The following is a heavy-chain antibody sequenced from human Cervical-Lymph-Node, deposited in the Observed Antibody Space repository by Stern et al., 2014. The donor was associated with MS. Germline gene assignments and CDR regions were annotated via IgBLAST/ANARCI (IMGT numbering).Heavy chain of an antibody. CDR1: EGTFSSSD. V-gene: IGHV1-69*01. CDR2: IIPIIGTA. J-gene: IGHJ4*02. D-gene: IGHD3-10*01. Sequence: VQLVESGAEVQKPGSSVKVSCRASEGTFSSSDISWVRQAPGQGLEWMGGIIPIIGTANYAQKYQGRVTITADESTSTAYMELSSLRSEDTAIYYCALGGFGHYFEYWGQGTLVTVSS. CDR3: ALGGFGHYFEY.